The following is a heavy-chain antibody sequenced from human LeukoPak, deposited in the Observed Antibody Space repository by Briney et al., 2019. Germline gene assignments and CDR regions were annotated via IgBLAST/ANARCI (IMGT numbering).Heavy chain of an antibody. CDR1: AGSISSYY. CDR2: IYTSGST. D-gene: IGHD2-15*01. J-gene: IGHJ5*02. V-gene: IGHV4-4*07. Sequence: PSETLSLTCTVSAGSISSYYWSWIRQPAGKGLEWIGRIYTSGSTNYNPSLKSRVTMSVDTSKNQFSLKLSSVTAADTAVYYCARDRGYCSGGSCYSHYNWFDPWGQGTLVTVSS. CDR3: ARDRGYCSGGSCYSHYNWFDP.